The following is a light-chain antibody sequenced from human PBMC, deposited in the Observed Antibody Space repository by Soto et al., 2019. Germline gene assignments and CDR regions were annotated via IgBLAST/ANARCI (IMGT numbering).Light chain of an antibody. CDR2: GVS. CDR3: QQYGSSPT. V-gene: IGKV3-20*01. J-gene: IGKJ4*01. CDR1: QSVSSSY. Sequence: EIVLTQSPGTLSLSPGERATLSCRASQSVSSSYLAWYQQKPGQAPRLLIYGVSSRATGIPDRFSGSGSGTDFTLTSSGLEPEDFAVYYCQQYGSSPTFGGGTKVEIK.